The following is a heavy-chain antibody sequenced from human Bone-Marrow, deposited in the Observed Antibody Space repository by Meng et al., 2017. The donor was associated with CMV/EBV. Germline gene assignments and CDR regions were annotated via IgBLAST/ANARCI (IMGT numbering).Heavy chain of an antibody. Sequence: TNCGSSWERQAHEQGIEWVGCITPYNGDTYNAKKFQGRLAVTKDTSTSTDDMGLRSLTSDDTAVYYCARVGGSLIRFGGSQILYYFDYWGQGTLVTVSS. CDR2: ITPYNGDT. D-gene: IGHD3-10*01. CDR3: ARVGGSLIRFGGSQILYYFDY. J-gene: IGHJ4*02. CDR1: TNCG. V-gene: IGHV1-18*01.